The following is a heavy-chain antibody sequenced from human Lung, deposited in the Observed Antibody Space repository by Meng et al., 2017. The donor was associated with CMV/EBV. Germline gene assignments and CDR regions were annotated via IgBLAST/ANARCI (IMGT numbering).Heavy chain of an antibody. CDR3: AKGIKKGSGSYYPYGMDV. V-gene: IGHV3-23*01. J-gene: IGHJ6*02. CDR1: GFTFSSYA. CDR2: ISGSGGST. Sequence: SCAASGFTFSSYAMSWVRQAPGKGLEWVSAISGSGGSTYYADSVKGRFTISRDNSKNTLYLQMNSLRAEDTAVYYCAKGIKKGSGSYYPYGMDVWGQGTXVT. D-gene: IGHD3-10*01.